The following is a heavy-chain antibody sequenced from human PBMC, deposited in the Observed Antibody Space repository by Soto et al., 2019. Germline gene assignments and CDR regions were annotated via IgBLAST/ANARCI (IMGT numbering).Heavy chain of an antibody. J-gene: IGHJ3*02. CDR1: GGTFSSYS. CDR3: ASPHYDFWSGYYKGANDAFDI. Sequence: SVEVSCKASGGTFSSYSISWVLEAPGQGLEWTGGIIPIFGTANYAQKFQGRVTITADESTSTAYMELSSLRSEDTAVYYCASPHYDFWSGYYKGANDAFDIWGQGTMVTVSS. D-gene: IGHD3-3*01. CDR2: IIPIFGTA. V-gene: IGHV1-69*13.